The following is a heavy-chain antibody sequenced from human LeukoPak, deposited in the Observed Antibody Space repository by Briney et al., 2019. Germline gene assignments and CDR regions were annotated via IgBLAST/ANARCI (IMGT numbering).Heavy chain of an antibody. CDR1: GFTFSSYA. V-gene: IGHV3-23*01. CDR3: AKVYGYDILTPDAFDI. CDR2: ISGSGGST. J-gene: IGHJ3*02. Sequence: GGSLRLSCAASGFTFSSYAMSWVRQAPGKGLEWVSAISGSGGSTYYADSVKGRFTISRDNSKNTLYLQMNSLRAEDTAVYYCAKVYGYDILTPDAFDIWGQGTMVTVSS. D-gene: IGHD3-9*01.